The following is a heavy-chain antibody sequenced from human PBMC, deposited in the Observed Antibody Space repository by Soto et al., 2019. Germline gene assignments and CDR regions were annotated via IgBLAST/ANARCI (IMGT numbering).Heavy chain of an antibody. CDR3: ASNYYDSSGYYYGLY. V-gene: IGHV5-51*01. J-gene: IGHJ4*02. D-gene: IGHD3-22*01. CDR2: IYPVDSDT. Sequence: PGEFLKISCKGSGYSFTNYWIGWVRQMPGKGLEWMGIIYPVDSDTRYSPSFQGQVTISADKSISTAYLQWSSLKASDTAMYYCASNYYDSSGYYYGLYWGQGTLVTVSS. CDR1: GYSFTNYW.